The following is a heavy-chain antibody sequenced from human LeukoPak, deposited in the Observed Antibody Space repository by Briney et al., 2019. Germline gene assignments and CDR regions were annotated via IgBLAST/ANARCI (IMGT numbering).Heavy chain of an antibody. V-gene: IGHV4-30-4*01. J-gene: IGHJ4*02. CDR2: IYYSGST. CDR1: GGSISSGDYY. D-gene: IGHD3-22*01. Sequence: SQTLSLTCTVSGGSISSGDYYWSWIRQPPGTGLEWIGYIYYSGSTYYNPPLKSRVTISVDTSKNQFSLKLSSVTAADTAVYYCASHSSGYYGSDYWGQGTLVTVSS. CDR3: ASHSSGYYGSDY.